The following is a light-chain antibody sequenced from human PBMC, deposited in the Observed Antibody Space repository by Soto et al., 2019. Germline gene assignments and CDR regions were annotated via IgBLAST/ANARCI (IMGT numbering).Light chain of an antibody. J-gene: IGLJ1*01. CDR3: AAWDDSLNGRA. CDR1: NSNIGSNT. V-gene: IGLV1-44*01. CDR2: YDN. Sequence: QSVLTQPPSASGTPGQRVTISCSGSNSNIGSNTVNWYQQLPGTAPKLLIYYDNLRPSGVPDRSSGSKSGSSASLASSGLQSDDEADYYCAAWDDSLNGRAFGTRTKHTVL.